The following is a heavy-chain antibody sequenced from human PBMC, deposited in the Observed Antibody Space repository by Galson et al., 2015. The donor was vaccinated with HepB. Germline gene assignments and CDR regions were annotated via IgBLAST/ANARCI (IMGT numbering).Heavy chain of an antibody. CDR1: AFTVSGST. D-gene: IGHD6-13*01. CDR2: IRGNASHYPI. CDR3: TRLGDLSGYSSS. V-gene: IGHV3-73*01. J-gene: IGHJ4*02. Sequence: SLRLSCAASAFTVSGSTMRGVRQTSGEGLGAVGRIRGNASHYPIAYDASLNGRFTIYRDDSKNTAYLHMKSLKTEDTAVYYCTRLGDLSGYSSSWGQGTLVTVSA.